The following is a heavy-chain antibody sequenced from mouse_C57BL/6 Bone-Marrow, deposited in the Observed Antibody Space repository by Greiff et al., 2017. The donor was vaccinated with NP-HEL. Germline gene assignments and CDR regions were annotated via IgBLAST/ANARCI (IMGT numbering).Heavy chain of an antibody. D-gene: IGHD2-10*02. J-gene: IGHJ1*03. Sequence: QVQLQQSGAELARPGASVKLSCKASGYTFTSYGISWVKQRTGQGLEWIGEIYPRSGNTYYNEKFKGKATLTADKSSSTAYMELRSLTSEDSAVYFCARFPPYGNWYRDVWGTGTTVTVSS. CDR2: IYPRSGNT. CDR3: ARFPPYGNWYRDV. CDR1: GYTFTSYG. V-gene: IGHV1-81*01.